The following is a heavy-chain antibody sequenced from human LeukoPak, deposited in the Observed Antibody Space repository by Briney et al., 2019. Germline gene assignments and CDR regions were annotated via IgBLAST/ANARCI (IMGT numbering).Heavy chain of an antibody. Sequence: GGSLRLSCAASAFTVSNAWMSWVRQAPGKGLEWDGRIKSKTDGGTTDYAAPVKGGFTISRDDSKNTLYLQMNSLKTEDTAVYYCTTVPPISWFGEFPFDYWGQGTLVTVSS. CDR3: TTVPPISWFGEFPFDY. V-gene: IGHV3-15*01. D-gene: IGHD3-10*01. J-gene: IGHJ4*02. CDR2: IKSKTDGGTT. CDR1: AFTVSNAW.